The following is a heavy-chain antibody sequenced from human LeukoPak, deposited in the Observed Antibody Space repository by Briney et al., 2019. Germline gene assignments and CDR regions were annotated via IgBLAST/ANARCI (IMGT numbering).Heavy chain of an antibody. D-gene: IGHD6-19*01. CDR3: AKWYSSGQPYYMDV. J-gene: IGHJ6*03. V-gene: IGHV3-33*06. CDR2: IWYDGSNK. CDR1: GFTFSSYG. Sequence: GGSLRLSCAASGFTFSSYGMHWVRQAPGKGLEWVAVIWYDGSNKYHGDSVKGRFTISRDNSKNTLYLQMNSLRAEDTAVYFCAKWYSSGQPYYMDVWGNGTTVTVSS.